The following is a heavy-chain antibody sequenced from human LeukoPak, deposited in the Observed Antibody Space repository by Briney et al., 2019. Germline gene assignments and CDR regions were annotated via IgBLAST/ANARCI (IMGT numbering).Heavy chain of an antibody. CDR1: GFTFSTYA. Sequence: SGGSLRLSCTASGFTFSTYAMSWVRQAPGKGLEWVSAISGSGGSTYYTDSVKGRFTISRDNSKNTLYLQMNNLRAEDTAVYYCAKQIVAAGTFDSWGQGTLATVSS. CDR3: AKQIVAAGTFDS. V-gene: IGHV3-23*01. J-gene: IGHJ4*02. D-gene: IGHD6-13*01. CDR2: ISGSGGST.